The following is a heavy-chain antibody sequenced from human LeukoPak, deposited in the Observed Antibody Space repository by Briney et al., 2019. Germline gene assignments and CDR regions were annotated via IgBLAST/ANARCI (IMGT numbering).Heavy chain of an antibody. Sequence: KTSETLSLTCTVSGGSISSSSYYWGWIRQPPGKGPEWIGSIYYSGSTYYNPSLRSRVTISVDTSKNQFSLKLSSVTAAGTAVYYCARQLLRTNYYYYYMDVWGKGTTVTVSS. CDR2: IYYSGST. CDR3: ARQLLRTNYYYYYMDV. D-gene: IGHD2-15*01. J-gene: IGHJ6*03. CDR1: GGSISSSSYY. V-gene: IGHV4-39*01.